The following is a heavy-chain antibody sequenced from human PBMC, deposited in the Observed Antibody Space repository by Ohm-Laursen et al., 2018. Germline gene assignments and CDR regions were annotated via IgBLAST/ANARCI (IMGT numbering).Heavy chain of an antibody. CDR1: GGSIGNYY. V-gene: IGHV4-4*07. J-gene: IGHJ5*02. CDR2: MYTSGST. CDR3: ARLTYDSSGYYLGWFDP. Sequence: GTLSLTCTVSGGSIGNYYWSWIRQPAGKGLEWIGRMYTSGSTNYNPSLKSRVTMSLDTSKNQFSLKLNSVTAADTAVYYCARLTYDSSGYYLGWFDPWGQGTLVTVSS. D-gene: IGHD3-22*01.